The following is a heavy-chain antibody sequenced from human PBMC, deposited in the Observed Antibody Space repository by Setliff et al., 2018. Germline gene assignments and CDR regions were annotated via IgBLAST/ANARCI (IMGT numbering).Heavy chain of an antibody. CDR2: IRQDGFEK. CDR1: GFMFRGDL. J-gene: IGHJ3*02. D-gene: IGHD5-18*01. V-gene: IGHV3-7*03. CDR3: TTVAIQIWSASGAFDI. Sequence: GGSLRLSCAASGFMFRGDLMAWVRQAPGKGLEWVASIRQDGFEKHYVDSVKGRFTISRDNGEDSMYLQMSSLRAEDTAVYYCTTVAIQIWSASGAFDIWGRGVLVT.